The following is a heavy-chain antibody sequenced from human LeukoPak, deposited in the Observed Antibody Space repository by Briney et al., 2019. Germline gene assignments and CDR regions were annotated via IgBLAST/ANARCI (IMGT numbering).Heavy chain of an antibody. CDR3: TRRVSATRWFDP. Sequence: PGGSLRLSCAASGFTFSSYWMHWVRQAPGKGLVWVSRINSDGSTTNYADSVKGRFTISRDNAENTMCLQMNSLRVEDTAVYYCTRRVSATRWFDPWGQGTLVTVSS. J-gene: IGHJ5*02. D-gene: IGHD2-15*01. CDR2: INSDGSTT. V-gene: IGHV3-74*01. CDR1: GFTFSSYW.